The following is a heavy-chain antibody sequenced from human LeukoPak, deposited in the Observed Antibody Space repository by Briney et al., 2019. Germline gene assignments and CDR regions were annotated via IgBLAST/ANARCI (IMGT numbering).Heavy chain of an antibody. CDR1: GFTFSDYY. D-gene: IGHD3-22*01. CDR3: ARVFVYYYDSSGYGMDV. J-gene: IGHJ6*02. CDR2: INSDGSST. Sequence: PGGSLRLSCAASGFTFSDYYMSWIRQAPGKGLVWVSRINSDGSSTSYADSVKGRFTISRDNAKNTLYLQMNSLRAEDTAVYYCARVFVYYYDSSGYGMDVWGQGTTVTVSS. V-gene: IGHV3-74*01.